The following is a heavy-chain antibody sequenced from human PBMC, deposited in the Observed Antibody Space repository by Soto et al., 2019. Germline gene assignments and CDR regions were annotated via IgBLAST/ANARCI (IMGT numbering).Heavy chain of an antibody. CDR2: IWYDGSNK. CDR3: ARDRLMVRGVITTYYFDY. Sequence: PGGSLRLSCAASGFTFSSYGMHWVRQAPGKGLEWVAVIWYDGSNKYYADSVKGRFTISRDNSKNTLYLQMNSLRAEDTAVYYCARDRLMVRGVITTYYFDYWGQGTLVTV. D-gene: IGHD3-10*01. V-gene: IGHV3-33*01. J-gene: IGHJ4*02. CDR1: GFTFSSYG.